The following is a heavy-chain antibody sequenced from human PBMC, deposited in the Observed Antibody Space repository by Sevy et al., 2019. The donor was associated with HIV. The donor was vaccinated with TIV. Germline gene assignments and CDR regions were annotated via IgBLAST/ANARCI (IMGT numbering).Heavy chain of an antibody. J-gene: IGHJ4*02. Sequence: ASVKVSCKVSGYTLTGLSMHWVRQAPGKGLEWMGRFDPEDGETIYAQNFQGRVTLTEDTSRDTAYMELSSLRYEVTDVYYCATARDYYQDSSGYLDFWGQGTLVTVSS. CDR2: FDPEDGET. D-gene: IGHD3-22*01. CDR3: ATARDYYQDSSGYLDF. CDR1: GYTLTGLS. V-gene: IGHV1-24*01.